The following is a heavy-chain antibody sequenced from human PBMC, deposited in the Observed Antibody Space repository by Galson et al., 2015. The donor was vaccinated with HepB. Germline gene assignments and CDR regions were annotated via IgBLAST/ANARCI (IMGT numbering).Heavy chain of an antibody. D-gene: IGHD2-2*01. Sequence: SETLSLTCTVSGGFVSSLSYYWSWIRQPPGKGLEWIGSMYYSGSSKFNPSLKSRVTMSVDTSKNQFSLNLTSVTAADTAVYYCARETQPLPFDYWGQGTLVTVSS. CDR2: MYYSGSS. V-gene: IGHV4-61*01. J-gene: IGHJ4*02. CDR1: GGFVSSLSYY. CDR3: ARETQPLPFDY.